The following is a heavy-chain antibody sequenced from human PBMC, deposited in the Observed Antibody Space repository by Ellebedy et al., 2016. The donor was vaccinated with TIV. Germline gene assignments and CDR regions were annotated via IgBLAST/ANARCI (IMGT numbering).Heavy chain of an antibody. CDR2: ISYDGSNE. CDR1: GFTFSNYP. V-gene: IGHV3-30-3*01. CDR3: SRDRTYYYDYTGYYPRASDY. Sequence: GESLKISXTASGFTFSNYPMHWVRQAPGKGLEWAAVISYDGSNEYYADSVRGRFTISRDNAKNSLYLQMNSLKTEDTAVYYCSRDRTYYYDYTGYYPRASDYWGQGTLVTVSS. J-gene: IGHJ4*02. D-gene: IGHD3-22*01.